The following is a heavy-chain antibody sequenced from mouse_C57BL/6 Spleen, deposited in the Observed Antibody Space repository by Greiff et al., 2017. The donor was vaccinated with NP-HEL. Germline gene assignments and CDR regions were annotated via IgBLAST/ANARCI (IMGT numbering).Heavy chain of an antibody. CDR2: LYPVLFIT. D-gene: IGHD1-1*01. CDR1: VSPFPRSW. J-gene: IGHJ1*03. V-gene: IGHV1-55*01. Sequence: QVQLQQSGAELVTPFSSFPLSFISSVSPFPRSWITWVTPRPGQGLEWLGDLYPVLFITNYNEKFKSKATLTVDTSSSTAYMQLSSLTSEDSAVYYCARSLYYGSSYEWDFDVWGTGTTVTVSS. CDR3: ARSLYYGSSYEWDFDV.